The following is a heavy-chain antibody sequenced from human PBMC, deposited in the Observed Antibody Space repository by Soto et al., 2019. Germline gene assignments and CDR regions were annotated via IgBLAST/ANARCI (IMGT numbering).Heavy chain of an antibody. V-gene: IGHV4-34*01. D-gene: IGHD3-9*01. CDR2: INHSGST. CDR1: GGSFSGYY. J-gene: IGHJ6*02. Sequence: SETLSLTCAVYGGSFSGYYWSWIRQPPGKGLEWIGEINHSGSTNYNPSLKSRVTISVDTSKNQFSLKLSSVTAADTAVYYCARGGYFDWLSPNYYGMDVWGQGTTFTVSS. CDR3: ARGGYFDWLSPNYYGMDV.